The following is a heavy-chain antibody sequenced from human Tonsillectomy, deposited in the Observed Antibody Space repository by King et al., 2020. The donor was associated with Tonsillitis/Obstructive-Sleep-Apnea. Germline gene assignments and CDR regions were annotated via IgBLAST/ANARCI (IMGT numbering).Heavy chain of an antibody. CDR3: AREVSGSSSWYPEYFQH. CDR1: GFTFSSYG. CDR2: IWYDGSNK. Sequence: QVQLVESGGGVVQPGRSLRLSCAASGFTFSSYGMHWVRQAPGKGLEWVAVIWYDGSNKYYADSVKGRFTISRDNSKNTLYLQMNSLRAEDTAVYYCAREVSGSSSWYPEYFQHWGQGTLVTVSS. J-gene: IGHJ1*01. V-gene: IGHV3-33*01. D-gene: IGHD6-13*01.